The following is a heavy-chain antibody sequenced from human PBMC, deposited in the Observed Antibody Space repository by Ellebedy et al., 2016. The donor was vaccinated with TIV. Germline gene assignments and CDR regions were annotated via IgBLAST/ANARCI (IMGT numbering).Heavy chain of an antibody. D-gene: IGHD2-15*01. J-gene: IGHJ4*02. V-gene: IGHV3-74*01. CDR3: ARAKYCSGGSCYRAKLSDTTYFDY. Sequence: GESLKISXAASGFTFSSYWMHWVRQAPGKGLVWVSRINSDGSSTSYADSVKGRFTISRDNAKNTLYLQMNSLRAEDTAVYYCARAKYCSGGSCYRAKLSDTTYFDYWGQGTLVTVSS. CDR1: GFTFSSYW. CDR2: INSDGSST.